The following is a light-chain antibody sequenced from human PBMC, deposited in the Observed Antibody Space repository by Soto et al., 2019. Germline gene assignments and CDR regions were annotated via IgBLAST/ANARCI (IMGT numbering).Light chain of an antibody. J-gene: IGLJ3*02. CDR2: EVN. CDR1: GSDVGDSSH. V-gene: IGLV2-11*01. Sequence: QSVLTQPRSVSGAPGQSVTISGTATGSDVGDSSHVSWYQLHPGKAPKLMIYEVNNRPKGVPDRLSGSKSGSTASLTISGLQAEDEAEYYCCLSPGSLTWLFGGGTKLTVL. CDR3: CLSPGSLTWL.